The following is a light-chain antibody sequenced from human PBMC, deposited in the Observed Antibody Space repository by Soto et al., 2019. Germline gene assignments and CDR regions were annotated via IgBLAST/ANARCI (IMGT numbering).Light chain of an antibody. CDR3: SSYTSSSPYV. J-gene: IGLJ1*01. CDR2: EVS. Sequence: QSVLTQPASVSGSPGQSITISCTGTSSDVGGCNYVSWYQQHPGKAPKLMIYEVSNRPSGVSNRFSGSKSGNTASLTISGLQAEDGADYYCSSYTSSSPYVFGTGTKATVL. CDR1: SSDVGGCNY. V-gene: IGLV2-14*01.